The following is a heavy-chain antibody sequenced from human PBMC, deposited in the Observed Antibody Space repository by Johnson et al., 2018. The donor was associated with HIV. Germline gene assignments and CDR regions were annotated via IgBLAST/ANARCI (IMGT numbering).Heavy chain of an antibody. V-gene: IGHV3-11*04. J-gene: IGHJ3*02. Sequence: QVQLVESGGGVVRPGGSLRLSCAASGFTFSDYYMSWIRQAPGKGLEWVSYISSSGSTIYYADSVKGRFTISRDNAKNSLYLQMNSLRAEDTAVYYCARAGRLGYCSGGSCYSPAFDIWGQGTMVTVSS. D-gene: IGHD2-15*01. CDR3: ARAGRLGYCSGGSCYSPAFDI. CDR2: ISSSGSTI. CDR1: GFTFSDYY.